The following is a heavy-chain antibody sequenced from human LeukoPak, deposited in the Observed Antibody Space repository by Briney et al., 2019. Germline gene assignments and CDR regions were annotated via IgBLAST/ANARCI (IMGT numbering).Heavy chain of an antibody. D-gene: IGHD2-15*01. CDR3: ARDGWTSNWFDP. CDR2: INPNSGGT. Sequence: ASVKVSCKASGYTLTGYYMHWVRQAPGQGLEWMGWINPNSGGTNYAQKFQGRVTMTRDTSISTAYMELSRLRSDDTAVYYCARDGWTSNWFDPWGQGTLVTVSP. J-gene: IGHJ5*02. CDR1: GYTLTGYY. V-gene: IGHV1-2*02.